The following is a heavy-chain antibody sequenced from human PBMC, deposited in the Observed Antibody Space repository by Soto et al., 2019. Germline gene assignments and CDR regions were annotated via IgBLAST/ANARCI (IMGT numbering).Heavy chain of an antibody. CDR2: TSSARNEK. CDR1: GFSFSNYG. CDR3: ASKLVRGGWYFDY. V-gene: IGHV3-30*03. D-gene: IGHD3-10*01. J-gene: IGHJ4*01. Sequence: QVQLVQSGGGVVQPGRSLRLSCAASGFSFSNYGMHWLRQAPGKGLEWVAATSSARNEKYYADSVKGRFNIASDNPNNTLYLQMNDLRAQDTAVFYCASKLVRGGWYFDYRGERPLVSVTS.